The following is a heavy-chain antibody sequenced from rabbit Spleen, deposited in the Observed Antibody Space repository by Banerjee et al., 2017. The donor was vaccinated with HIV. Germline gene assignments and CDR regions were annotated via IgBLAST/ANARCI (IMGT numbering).Heavy chain of an antibody. Sequence: QSLEESGGDLVKPGASLTLTCTASGFSFSSTYWICWVRQAPGKGLEWIACIYVGSGGGTKYASWVKGRFTISKTSSTTVTLQMTSLTVADTATYFCARGGEGGYGYLDLWGQGTLVTVS. J-gene: IGHJ4*01. CDR3: ARGGEGGYGYLDL. V-gene: IGHV1S40*01. CDR2: IYVGSGGGT. D-gene: IGHD5-1*01. CDR1: GFSFSSTYW.